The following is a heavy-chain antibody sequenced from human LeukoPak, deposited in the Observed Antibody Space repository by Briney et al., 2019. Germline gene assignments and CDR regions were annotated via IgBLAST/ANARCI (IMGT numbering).Heavy chain of an antibody. Sequence: SETLSLTCTVSGGSITNYYWTWIRQPPGKGLEWIGYIHYSGGTDYNPSLKARATLSVDKSKNQFSLNLASLTAADTALYYCAGRGSNSGTFDIWGPGTFVTVSS. CDR1: GGSITNYY. CDR3: AGRGSNSGTFDI. D-gene: IGHD4-23*01. V-gene: IGHV4-59*08. J-gene: IGHJ3*02. CDR2: IHYSGGT.